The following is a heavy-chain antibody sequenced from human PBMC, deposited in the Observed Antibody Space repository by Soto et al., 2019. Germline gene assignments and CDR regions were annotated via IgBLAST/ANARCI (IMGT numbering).Heavy chain of an antibody. CDR3: ARSDTAMVKYYYYGMDV. CDR1: GGTFSSYA. CDR2: IIPIFGTA. J-gene: IGHJ6*02. V-gene: IGHV1-69*13. D-gene: IGHD5-18*01. Sequence: SVKVSCKASGGTFSSYAISWVRQAPGQGLEWMGGIIPIFGTANYAQKFQGRVTITADESTSTAYMELSSLRSEDTAVYYCARSDTAMVKYYYYGMDVWGQGTTVTVSS.